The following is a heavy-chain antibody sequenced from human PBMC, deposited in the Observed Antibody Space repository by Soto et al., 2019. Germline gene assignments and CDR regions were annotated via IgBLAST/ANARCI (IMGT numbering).Heavy chain of an antibody. CDR3: AKDYDCWSGSSDAFDI. J-gene: IGHJ3*02. CDR2: ISGSGGST. Sequence: GESLKISCAASGFTFSSYAMSWVRQAPGKGLEWVSAISGSGGSTYYADSVKGRFTISRDKSKNTLYLQMNSLRAEGTAVYDCAKDYDCWSGSSDAFDIWGQGTMVTVSS. CDR1: GFTFSSYA. D-gene: IGHD3-3*01. V-gene: IGHV3-23*01.